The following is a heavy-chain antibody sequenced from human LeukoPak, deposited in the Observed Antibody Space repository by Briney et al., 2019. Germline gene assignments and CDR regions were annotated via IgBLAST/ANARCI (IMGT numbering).Heavy chain of an antibody. CDR2: IIPIFGTA. J-gene: IGHJ5*02. CDR3: ARNNYDSSGYSKVDWFDP. Sequence: GASVKVSCKASGGTFSSYAISWVRQAPGQGLEWMGGIIPIFGTANYAQKFQGRVTITVDKSTSTAYMELSSLRSEDTAVYYCARNNYDSSGYSKVDWFDPWGQGTLVTVSS. V-gene: IGHV1-69*06. D-gene: IGHD3-22*01. CDR1: GGTFSSYA.